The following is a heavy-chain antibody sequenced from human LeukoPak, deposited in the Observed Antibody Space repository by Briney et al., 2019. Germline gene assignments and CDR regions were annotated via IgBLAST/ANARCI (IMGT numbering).Heavy chain of an antibody. V-gene: IGHV4-34*01. CDR2: INHSGST. Sequence: SSETLSLTCAVYGGSFSGYYWSWIRQPPGKGLEWIGEINHSGSTNYNPSLKSRVTISVDTSKNQFSLKLSSVTAADTAVYYCARGGSRHDFWSGYYSSWFDPWGQGTLVTVSS. CDR1: GGSFSGYY. J-gene: IGHJ5*02. D-gene: IGHD3-3*01. CDR3: ARGGSRHDFWSGYYSSWFDP.